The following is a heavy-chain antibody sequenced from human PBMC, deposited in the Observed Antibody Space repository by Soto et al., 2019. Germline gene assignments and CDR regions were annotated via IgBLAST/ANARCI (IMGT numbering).Heavy chain of an antibody. CDR1: GFIFRSHA. CDR2: ISREGDNS. D-gene: IGHD6-19*01. Sequence: GGSLRLSCPASGFIFRSHAMHWVRQAPGQGLEYLSAISREGDNSYYANSVKGRFTISRDNSKNTLYLQMTSLRTEDTGVYYCVKVIYDSGWYGFYFDYWGQGALVTVSS. V-gene: IGHV3-64D*06. J-gene: IGHJ4*02. CDR3: VKVIYDSGWYGFYFDY.